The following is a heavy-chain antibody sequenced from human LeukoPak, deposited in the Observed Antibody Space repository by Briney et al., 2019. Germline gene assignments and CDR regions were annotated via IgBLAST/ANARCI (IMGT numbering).Heavy chain of an antibody. Sequence: GGSLRLSCAASGFTFSSYAMHWVRQAPGKGLEYVSAISSNGGSTYYANSVKGGFTISRDNSKNTLYLQMGSLRAEDMAVYYCARGRWLREFDYWGQGTLVTVSS. D-gene: IGHD5-24*01. CDR1: GFTFSSYA. CDR2: ISSNGGST. CDR3: ARGRWLREFDY. J-gene: IGHJ4*02. V-gene: IGHV3-64*01.